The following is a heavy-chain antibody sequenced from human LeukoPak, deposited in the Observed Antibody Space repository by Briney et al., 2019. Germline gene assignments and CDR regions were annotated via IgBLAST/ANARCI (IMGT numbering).Heavy chain of an antibody. CDR3: ARGRQDVTMIVVVMTAVSYYLDV. J-gene: IGHJ6*03. V-gene: IGHV4-34*01. Sequence: SETLSPTCAVYGGSFSGYYWTWIRQTPEKGLEWIGEMNPSGSTNYNPSLKSRVTISVDTSKNQFSLELSSVTAADAAVYYCARGRQDVTMIVVVMTAVSYYLDVWGKGTTVTVS. CDR2: MNPSGST. CDR1: GGSFSGYY. D-gene: IGHD3-22*01.